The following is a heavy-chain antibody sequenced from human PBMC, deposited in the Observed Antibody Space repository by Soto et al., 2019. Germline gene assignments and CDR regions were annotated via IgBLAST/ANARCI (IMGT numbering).Heavy chain of an antibody. CDR3: ARRPGYSSGWYAFDI. V-gene: IGHV4-39*01. J-gene: IGHJ3*02. Sequence: QLQLQESGPGLVKPSETLSLTCTVSGGPISSSSYYWGWIRQPPGKGLEWIGSIYYSGSTYYNPSLKSRVTISVDTSKNQFSLKLSSVTAADTAVYYCARRPGYSSGWYAFDIWGQGTMVTVSS. CDR2: IYYSGST. CDR1: GGPISSSSYY. D-gene: IGHD6-19*01.